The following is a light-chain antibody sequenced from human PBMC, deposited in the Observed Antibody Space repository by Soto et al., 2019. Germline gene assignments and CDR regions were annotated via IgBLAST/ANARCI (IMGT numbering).Light chain of an antibody. V-gene: IGLV2-8*01. CDR3: SSHAGSNDLLV. CDR2: EVN. J-gene: IGLJ2*01. Sequence: QSALTQPPSASGSPGQSVTISSTGTSSDVGAYNYVSWYQQHPGKAPKLIIQEVNKRPSGVPDRFSGSKSANTASLTVSGLQAEDEAVYFCSSHAGSNDLLVFGGGTKLTVL. CDR1: SSDVGAYNY.